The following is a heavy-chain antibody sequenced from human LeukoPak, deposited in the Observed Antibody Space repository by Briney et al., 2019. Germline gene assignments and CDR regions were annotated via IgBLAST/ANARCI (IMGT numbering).Heavy chain of an antibody. CDR1: GGTFSSYA. J-gene: IGHJ5*02. CDR3: ARDYYDSSGEAGWFDP. Sequence: ASVKVSCKASGGTFSSYAISWVRQAPGQGLEWMGRIIPILGIANYAQKFQGRVTITADKSTSTAYMELSSLRSEDTAVYYCARDYYDSSGEAGWFDPWGQGTLVTVSS. CDR2: IIPILGIA. V-gene: IGHV1-69*04. D-gene: IGHD3-22*01.